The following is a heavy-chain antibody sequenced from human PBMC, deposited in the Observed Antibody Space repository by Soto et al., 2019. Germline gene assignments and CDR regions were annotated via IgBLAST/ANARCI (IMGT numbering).Heavy chain of an antibody. V-gene: IGHV3-30*18. Sequence: QVQLVESGGGVVQPGRSLRLSCAASGFTFSVFGMHWVRQAPGKGLEWVAVISNDGNSEHYADSVKGRFTISRGNSKNTFYLQMNSLSVEDTAVYYCAKTITTIGVSSTGRGALLNNWGQGILVSVSS. D-gene: IGHD3-3*01. CDR1: GFTFSVFG. CDR2: ISNDGNSE. CDR3: AKTITTIGVSSTGRGALLNN. J-gene: IGHJ4*02.